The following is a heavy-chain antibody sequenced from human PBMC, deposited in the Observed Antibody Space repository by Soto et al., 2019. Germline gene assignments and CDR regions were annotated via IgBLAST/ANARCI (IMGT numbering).Heavy chain of an antibody. CDR3: AKGRSYYYYYGVDV. CDR1: GFAFSSCA. J-gene: IGHJ6*02. CDR2: IIDSGGST. Sequence: GGSVRLAGAASGFAFSSCAMGWVRQAPGKGLEWVSDIIDSGGSTYYADSVKGRFTISRDNSKSTLYLQMNSLRAEDTALYYCAKGRSYYYYYGVDVWGQGTTVTVSS. V-gene: IGHV3-23*01.